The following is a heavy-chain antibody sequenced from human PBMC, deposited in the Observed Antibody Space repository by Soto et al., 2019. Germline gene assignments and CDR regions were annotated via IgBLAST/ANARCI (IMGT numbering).Heavy chain of an antibody. CDR1: GGSISSYY. V-gene: IGHV4-59*01. J-gene: IGHJ4*02. D-gene: IGHD3-10*01. CDR2: IYYSGST. Sequence: SETLSLTYTVSGGSISSYYWSWIRQPPGKGLEWIGYIYYSGSTNYNPSLKSRVTISVDTSKNQFSLKLSSVTAADTAVYYCARARVRGVIPYYFDYWGQGTLVTVSS. CDR3: ARARVRGVIPYYFDY.